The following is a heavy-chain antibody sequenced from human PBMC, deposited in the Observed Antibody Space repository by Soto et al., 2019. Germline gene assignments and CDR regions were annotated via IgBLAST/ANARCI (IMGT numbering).Heavy chain of an antibody. Sequence: PSETLSLTFDVYAGSFSHYYWNWIRQSPGKGLEWIGKINHSGSSNYNPSLRSRVSISVDTSKNQFSLKLSSVTAADTAVYYCARVRVVPALGTWFDPWGQGTLVTVSS. CDR2: INHSGSS. V-gene: IGHV4-34*01. CDR1: AGSFSHYY. CDR3: ARVRVVPALGTWFDP. D-gene: IGHD2-2*01. J-gene: IGHJ5*02.